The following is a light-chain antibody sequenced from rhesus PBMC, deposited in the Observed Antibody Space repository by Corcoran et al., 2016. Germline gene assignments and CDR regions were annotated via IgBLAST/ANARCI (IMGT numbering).Light chain of an antibody. V-gene: IGLV2-32*02. Sequence: QAALTQPRSVSGSPGQSVTISCPGTSSDIGGYNYVSWYQHHPGTAPKLIIYEVSKRPSGVSDRFSGSKSGHTASLTISGLQAEDEADYYCSSYAGSNTYVFGSGTKLTVL. J-gene: IGLJ6*01. CDR1: SSDIGGYNY. CDR2: EVS. CDR3: SSYAGSNTYV.